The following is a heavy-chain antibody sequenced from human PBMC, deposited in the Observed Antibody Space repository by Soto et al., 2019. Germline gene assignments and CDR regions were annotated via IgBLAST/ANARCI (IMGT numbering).Heavy chain of an antibody. J-gene: IGHJ5*02. V-gene: IGHV4-59*01. CDR3: TRGSSWYDVDWFDP. D-gene: IGHD6-13*01. Sequence: ASETLSLTCTVSGGSISSNYWSWIRQPPGKGLEWIGYLYNSGSTNYNPSLKSQVTISVDTSKNQFSLKLTSVTAADTAMYYCTRGSSWYDVDWFDPWGTGTLVTVS. CDR2: LYNSGST. CDR1: GGSISSNY.